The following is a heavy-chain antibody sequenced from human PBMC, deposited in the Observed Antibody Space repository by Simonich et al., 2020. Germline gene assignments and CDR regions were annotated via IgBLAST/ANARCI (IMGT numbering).Heavy chain of an antibody. Sequence: EVQLVESGGGLVQPGGSLRLSCAASGFTFSSYWMHWVRQAPGKGLGWVVRIDSDGSSTSYADAVKGRFTISRDNAKNTLYLQMNSLRAEDTAVYYCARDYSNYDAFDIWGQGTMVTVSS. V-gene: IGHV3-74*01. CDR2: IDSDGSST. D-gene: IGHD4-4*01. J-gene: IGHJ3*02. CDR1: GFTFSSYW. CDR3: ARDYSNYDAFDI.